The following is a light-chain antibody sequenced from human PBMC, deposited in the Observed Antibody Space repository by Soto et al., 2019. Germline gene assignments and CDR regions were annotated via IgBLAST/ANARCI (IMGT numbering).Light chain of an antibody. J-gene: IGKJ3*01. CDR3: QNYNRAPRT. CDR2: AAS. Sequence: DIQMTQSPSSLSASVGARVTITCRASQGISNYLAWYQQKPGKVPKLLIYAASTLQSGVPSRFSGSGSGTDFTLTISSLKPEDVATDYCQNYNRAPRTFGPGTKVDIK. V-gene: IGKV1-27*01. CDR1: QGISNY.